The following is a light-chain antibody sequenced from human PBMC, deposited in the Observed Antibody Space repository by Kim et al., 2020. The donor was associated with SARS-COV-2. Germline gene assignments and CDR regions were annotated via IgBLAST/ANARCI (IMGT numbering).Light chain of an antibody. CDR3: QQYRSYPWT. Sequence: DIQMTQSPSTLSASIGDRVAITCRASQTASTWLVWYQQKPGKAPNLLIYEASTLESGVPSRFSGSGSETEFTLTISSLQPDDFATYYCQQYRSYPWTFGQGTKVDIK. J-gene: IGKJ1*01. CDR1: QTASTW. CDR2: EAS. V-gene: IGKV1-5*01.